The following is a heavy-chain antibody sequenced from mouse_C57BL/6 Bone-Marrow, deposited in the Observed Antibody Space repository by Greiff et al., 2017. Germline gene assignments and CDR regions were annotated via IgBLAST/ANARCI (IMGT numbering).Heavy chain of an antibody. CDR3: ASPYYYEDYYAMDY. J-gene: IGHJ4*01. CDR1: GFSLTSYA. CDR2: IWTGGGT. V-gene: IGHV2-9-1*01. Sequence: VQGVESGPGLVAPSQSLSITCTVSGFSLTSYAISWVRQPPGKGLEWLGVIWTGGGTNYNSALKSRLSTIKDNSKSQVFLKMNSLQTDDTARYYCASPYYYEDYYAMDYWGQGTSVTVSS. D-gene: IGHD1-1*01.